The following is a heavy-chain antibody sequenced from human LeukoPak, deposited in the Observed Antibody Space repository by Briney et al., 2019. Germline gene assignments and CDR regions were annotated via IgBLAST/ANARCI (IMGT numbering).Heavy chain of an antibody. CDR1: GYTFTSYY. J-gene: IGHJ5*02. CDR2: INPSGGST. CDR3: ASAPQGWFDP. Sequence: RASVNASWTASGYTFTSYYMHWVRQAPGHGLEWMGIINPSGGSTSYAQKFQGRVTMTRDTSTSTVYMELSSLRSEDTAVYYCASAPQGWFDPWGQGTLVTVSS. V-gene: IGHV1-46*01.